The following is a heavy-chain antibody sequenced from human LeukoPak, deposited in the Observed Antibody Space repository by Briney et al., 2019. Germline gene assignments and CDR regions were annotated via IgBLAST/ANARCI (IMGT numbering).Heavy chain of an antibody. CDR1: GITVSSNY. J-gene: IGHJ4*02. Sequence: GGSLRLSCAASGITVSSNYMSWVRQAPGKGLEWVSVIYSGGSTYYADSVKGRFTISRDNSKNTLYLQMNSLRAEDTAVYYCARELRHFYYFDYWGQGTLVTVSS. CDR3: ARELRHFYYFDY. D-gene: IGHD2/OR15-2a*01. V-gene: IGHV3-66*01. CDR2: IYSGGST.